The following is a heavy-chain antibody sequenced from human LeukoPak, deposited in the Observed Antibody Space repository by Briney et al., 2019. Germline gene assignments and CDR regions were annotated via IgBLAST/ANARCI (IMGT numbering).Heavy chain of an antibody. Sequence: PGGSLRLSCATSGFIFTHHAFHWVRQVPGTGLEWVAFIGVDGSLQNYAESVRGRFTISRDNSRNTVYLQMDSLGVEDTALYYCIVVVVPAAVWHFEHWGRGTVVTVSS. CDR1: GFIFTHHA. CDR3: IVVVVPAAVWHFEH. D-gene: IGHD2-15*01. CDR2: IGVDGSLQ. J-gene: IGHJ2*01. V-gene: IGHV3-30*02.